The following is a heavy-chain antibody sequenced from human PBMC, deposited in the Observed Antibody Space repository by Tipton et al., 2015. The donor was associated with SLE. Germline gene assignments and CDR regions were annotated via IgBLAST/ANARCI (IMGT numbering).Heavy chain of an antibody. CDR2: ISSSGSTI. Sequence: SLRLSCAASGFTFSDYYMSWIRQAPGKGLEWVSYISSSGSTIYYADSVKGRFTISRDNAKNSLYLQMNSLRAEDTAVYYCAREGPSWYYDSSGYLGYWGQGTLVTVSS. V-gene: IGHV3-11*01. D-gene: IGHD3-22*01. J-gene: IGHJ4*02. CDR3: AREGPSWYYDSSGYLGY. CDR1: GFTFSDYY.